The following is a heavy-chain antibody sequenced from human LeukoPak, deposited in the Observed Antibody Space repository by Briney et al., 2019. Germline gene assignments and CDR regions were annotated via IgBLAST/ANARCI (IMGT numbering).Heavy chain of an antibody. CDR1: GFTFSSYG. D-gene: IGHD2-2*01. J-gene: IGHJ4*02. CDR3: AKDRQLLSGYFDY. V-gene: IGHV3-30*02. CDR2: IRYDGSNK. Sequence: PGGSLRLSCAASGFTFSSYGMHRVRQAPGKGLEWVAFIRYDGSNKYYADSVKGRFTISRDNSKNTLYLQMNSLRAEDTAVYYCAKDRQLLSGYFDYWGQGTLVTVSS.